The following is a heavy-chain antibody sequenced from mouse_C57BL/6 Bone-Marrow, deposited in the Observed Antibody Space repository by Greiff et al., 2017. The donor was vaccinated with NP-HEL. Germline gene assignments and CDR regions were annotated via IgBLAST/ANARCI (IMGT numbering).Heavy chain of an antibody. V-gene: IGHV1-80*01. CDR2: IYPGDGDT. CDR3: ARGGVVPLRFAY. Sequence: VQLQQSGAELVKPGASVKISCKASGYAFSSYWMNWVKQRPGKGLEWIGQIYPGDGDTNYNGKFKGKATLTADKSSSTAYMQLSSLTSEDSAVYYCARGGVVPLRFAYWGQGTLVTVSA. CDR1: GYAFSSYW. D-gene: IGHD1-1*01. J-gene: IGHJ3*01.